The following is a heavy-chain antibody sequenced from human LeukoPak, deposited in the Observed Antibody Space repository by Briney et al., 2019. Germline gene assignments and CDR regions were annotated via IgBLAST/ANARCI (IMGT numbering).Heavy chain of an antibody. V-gene: IGHV1-8*01. CDR1: GYTFTSYD. D-gene: IGHD3-10*01. CDR3: ARVPRRGDQFDH. CDR2: MNPQSGDT. J-gene: IGHJ5*02. Sequence: GASVKVSCKASGYTFTSYDINWVRQATGQGLEWMGWMNPQSGDTDYAQKFQGRVTMTRSPSITTAYMELTSLTYEDTAVYYCARVPRRGDQFDHWGQGTLVTVSS.